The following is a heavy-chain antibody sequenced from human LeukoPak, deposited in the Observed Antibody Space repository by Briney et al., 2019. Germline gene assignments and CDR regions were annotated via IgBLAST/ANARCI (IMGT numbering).Heavy chain of an antibody. D-gene: IGHD5-18*01. CDR2: INPNSGGT. V-gene: IGHV1-2*06. CDR3: ARGYSYGFDY. Sequence: RQAXGQGLEWMGRINPNSGGTNYAQKFQGRVTMTRDTSISTAYMELSRLRSDDTAVYYCARGYSYGFDYWGQGTLVTVSS. J-gene: IGHJ4*02.